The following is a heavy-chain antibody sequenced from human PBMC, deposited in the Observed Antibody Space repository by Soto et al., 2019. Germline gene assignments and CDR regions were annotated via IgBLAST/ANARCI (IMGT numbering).Heavy chain of an antibody. D-gene: IGHD6-13*01. CDR3: AKDPLHIAAAAQSFDC. CDR2: ISGSGGST. V-gene: IGHV3-23*01. Sequence: GSLRLSCSASGFTFSSYAMSWVRQAPGKGLEWVSAISGSGGSTYYADSVKGRFTISRDNSKNTLYLQMNSLRAEDTAVYYCAKDPLHIAAAAQSFDCWGQGTLVTVSS. J-gene: IGHJ4*02. CDR1: GFTFSSYA.